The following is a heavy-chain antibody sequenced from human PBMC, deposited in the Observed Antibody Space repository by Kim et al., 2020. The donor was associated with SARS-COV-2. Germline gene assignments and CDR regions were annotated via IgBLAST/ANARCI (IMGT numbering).Heavy chain of an antibody. Sequence: SETLSLTCTXXGGXIXSGSNYWXWIRQPAGKELEWIGRIYANGNTDLNPSLQNRVTLSLDTSKNQFSLRLTSVTAADTALYYCAKGPGSRTAEAFDIWGRGKMVIVSS. CDR2: IYANGNT. CDR3: AKGPGSRTAEAFDI. J-gene: IGHJ3*02. CDR1: GGXIXSGSNY. D-gene: IGHD1-26*01. V-gene: IGHV4-61*02.